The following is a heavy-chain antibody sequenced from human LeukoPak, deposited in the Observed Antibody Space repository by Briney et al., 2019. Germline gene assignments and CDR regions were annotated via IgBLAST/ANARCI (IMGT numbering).Heavy chain of an antibody. D-gene: IGHD3-3*01. Sequence: GGSLRLSCAASGLIVSSNYMSWVRQAPGKGLEWVSVIYSGGITYYADSVKGRFIISRDNSKNTLYLQMNSLRAEDTAVYYCARGTIFGVDGMDVSGVWGQGTTVTVSS. CDR3: ARGTIFGVDGMDVSGV. V-gene: IGHV3-53*01. CDR2: IYSGGIT. J-gene: IGHJ6*02. CDR1: GLIVSSNY.